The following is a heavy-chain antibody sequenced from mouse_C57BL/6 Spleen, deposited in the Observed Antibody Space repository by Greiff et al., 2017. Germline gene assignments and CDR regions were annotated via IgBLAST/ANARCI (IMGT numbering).Heavy chain of an antibody. CDR2: IRLKSDNYAT. J-gene: IGHJ1*03. CDR1: GFTFSNYW. V-gene: IGHV6-3*01. Sequence: VKLEESGGGLVQPGGSMKLSCVASGFTFSNYWMNWVRQSPEKGLEWVAQIRLKSDNYATHYAESVKGRFTISRDDSKSSVYLQMNNLRAEDTGIYYCTGGVLLLRYFDVWGTGTTVTVSS. CDR3: TGGVLLLRYFDV. D-gene: IGHD1-1*01.